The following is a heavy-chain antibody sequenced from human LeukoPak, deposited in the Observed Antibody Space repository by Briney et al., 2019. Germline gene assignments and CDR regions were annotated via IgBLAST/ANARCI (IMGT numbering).Heavy chain of an antibody. J-gene: IGHJ3*01. CDR1: GFTFSRYW. CDR2: IKEDGSEK. D-gene: IGHD3-22*01. V-gene: IGHV3-7*01. Sequence: PGGSLRLSCAASGFTFSRYWMSWVRQAPGKGLEWVANIKEDGSEKYYVDSVKGRFTISRDNAKKSLYLQMNSLRAEDTAVYYCARDQVLAMIGVLQGAFGLWGQGTMVTVSS. CDR3: ARDQVLAMIGVLQGAFGL.